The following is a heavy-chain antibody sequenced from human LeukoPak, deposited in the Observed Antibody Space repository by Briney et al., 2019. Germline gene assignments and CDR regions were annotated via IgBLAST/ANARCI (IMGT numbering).Heavy chain of an antibody. CDR2: IYYSGST. V-gene: IGHV4-39*01. CDR1: GGSISSSSYS. J-gene: IGHJ4*02. Sequence: SETLSLTCTVSGGSISSSSYSWGWIRQPPGKGLEWIGSIYYSGSTYYNPSLESRVTISVDTSKNQFSLKLSSVTAADTAVYYCARHGSSYGYYYWGQGTLVTVSS. D-gene: IGHD5-18*01. CDR3: ARHGSSYGYYY.